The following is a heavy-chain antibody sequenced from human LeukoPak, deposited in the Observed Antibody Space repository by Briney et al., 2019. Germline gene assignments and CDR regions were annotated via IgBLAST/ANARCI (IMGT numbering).Heavy chain of an antibody. D-gene: IGHD5-12*01. CDR1: GGSISSYY. V-gene: IGHV4-59*08. J-gene: IGHJ4*02. CDR3: ARHRGYSGYDSSDYFDY. Sequence: SETLSLTCTVSGGSISSYYWSWIRQPPGKGLEWIGYIYYSGSTNYNPSLKSRVTISVDTSKNQFSLKLSSVTAADTAVYYCARHRGYSGYDSSDYFDYWGQGTLVTVSS. CDR2: IYYSGST.